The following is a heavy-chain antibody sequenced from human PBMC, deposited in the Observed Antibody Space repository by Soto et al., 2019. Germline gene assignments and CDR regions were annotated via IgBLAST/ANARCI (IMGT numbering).Heavy chain of an antibody. CDR2: ISGSGGST. V-gene: IGHV3-23*01. CDR1: GFTFSSYA. J-gene: IGHJ3*02. CDR3: ANGGQQLAWGAFDI. Sequence: EVQLLESGGGLVQPGGSLRLSCAASGFTFSSYAMSWVRQAPGKGLEWVSAISGSGGSTYYADSVKGRFTISRDNAKNSLYLQMNSLRAEDTALYYCANGGQQLAWGAFDIWGQGTMVTVSS. D-gene: IGHD6-13*01.